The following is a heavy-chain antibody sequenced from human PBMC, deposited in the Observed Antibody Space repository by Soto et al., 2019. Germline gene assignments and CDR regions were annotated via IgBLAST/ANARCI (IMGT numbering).Heavy chain of an antibody. CDR3: AKDQGSSWYEIDY. CDR1: GFTFDDYA. J-gene: IGHJ4*02. CDR2: ISGSGGST. Sequence: GSLRLSCAASGFTFDDYAMHWVRQAPGKGLEWVSTISGSGGSTYYADSVKGRFTISRDNSKNTLYLQMNSLRAEDTAVYYCAKDQGSSWYEIDYWGQGTLVTVSS. V-gene: IGHV3-23*01. D-gene: IGHD6-13*01.